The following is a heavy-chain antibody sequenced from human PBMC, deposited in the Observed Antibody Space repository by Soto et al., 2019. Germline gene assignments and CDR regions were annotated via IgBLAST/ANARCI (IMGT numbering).Heavy chain of an antibody. J-gene: IGHJ4*02. D-gene: IGHD3-16*01. CDR2: ISYDGSNL. Sequence: QVQLVESGGGVVQPGRSLRLSCAASGFTFSNYGMHWVRQAPGKGLEWVAVISYDGSNLEYADSVKGRFTISRDNSKNTLYLQMDSLRAEDTAVYYCAKEREEWLVWVLPEGYWGQGTLVTVSS. CDR3: AKEREEWLVWVLPEGY. V-gene: IGHV3-30*18. CDR1: GFTFSNYG.